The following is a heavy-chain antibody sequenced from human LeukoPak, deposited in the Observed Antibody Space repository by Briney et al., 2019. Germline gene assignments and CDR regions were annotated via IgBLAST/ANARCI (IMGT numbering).Heavy chain of an antibody. CDR2: ISYDGSNK. CDR3: AKDRIPGSGWYGVDY. D-gene: IGHD6-19*01. J-gene: IGHJ4*02. Sequence: GGSLSLSCAASGFTFSSYGMHWVRQAPGKGLEWVAVISYDGSNKYYADSVKGRFTISRDNSKNTLYLQMNSLRAEDTAVYYCAKDRIPGSGWYGVDYWGQGTLVTVSS. CDR1: GFTFSSYG. V-gene: IGHV3-30*18.